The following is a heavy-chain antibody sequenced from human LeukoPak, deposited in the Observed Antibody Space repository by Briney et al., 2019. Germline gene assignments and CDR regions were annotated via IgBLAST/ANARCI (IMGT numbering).Heavy chain of an antibody. Sequence: PGGSLRLSCAASGFTVSSNYMSWVRQAPGKGLEWVSAISGSGGSTYYADSVKGRFTISRDNSKNTLYLQMNSLRAEDTAVYYCAKDMAFGGVIGGEYWGQGTLVTVSS. CDR1: GFTVSSNY. J-gene: IGHJ4*02. D-gene: IGHD3-16*02. CDR3: AKDMAFGGVIGGEY. V-gene: IGHV3-23*01. CDR2: ISGSGGST.